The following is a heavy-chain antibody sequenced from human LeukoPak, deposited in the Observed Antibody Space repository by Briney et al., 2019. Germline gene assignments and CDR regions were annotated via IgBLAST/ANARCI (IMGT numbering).Heavy chain of an antibody. CDR2: IYTSGST. D-gene: IGHD4-11*01. V-gene: IGHV4-4*07. Sequence: SETLSLTCTVSGGSISSSYWSWIRQPAGKGLEWIGRIYTSGSTNYNPSLKSRVTMSVDTSKNQFSLKLSSVTAADTAVYYCARHRMTTGTISDFDYWGQGTLVTVSS. CDR1: GGSISSSY. CDR3: ARHRMTTGTISDFDY. J-gene: IGHJ4*02.